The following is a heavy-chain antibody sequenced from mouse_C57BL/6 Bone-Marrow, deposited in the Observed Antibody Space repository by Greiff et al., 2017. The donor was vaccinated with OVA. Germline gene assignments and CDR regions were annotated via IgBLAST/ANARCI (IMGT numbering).Heavy chain of an antibody. D-gene: IGHD2-2*01. Sequence: QVQLQQPGAELVKPGASVKLSCKASGYTFTSYWMQWVKQRPGQGLEWIGEIDPSDSSTNYHQKFKGQATLTVDTSSSTAYMQLSSLTSEDSAVDYCARRGNYGYSGFAYWGQGTLVTVSA. CDR3: ARRGNYGYSGFAY. V-gene: IGHV1-50*01. J-gene: IGHJ3*01. CDR1: GYTFTSYW. CDR2: IDPSDSST.